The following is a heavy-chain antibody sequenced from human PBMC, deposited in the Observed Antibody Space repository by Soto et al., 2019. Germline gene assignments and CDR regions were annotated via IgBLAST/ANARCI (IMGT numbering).Heavy chain of an antibody. V-gene: IGHV3-72*01. Sequence: EVQLVVSGGGLVQPGGSLRLSCAAFGFTFSDYYMDWVRQAPGKGLEWVGRSRNKAYSYSTEYAASVKGRFTISRDDSKNSLYLQMNSLETEDTAVYFCAKLGYYANGAWSHFDWWGQGTLVTVSS. CDR3: AKLGYYANGAWSHFDW. CDR2: SRNKAYSYST. CDR1: GFTFSDYY. J-gene: IGHJ4*02. D-gene: IGHD2-8*01.